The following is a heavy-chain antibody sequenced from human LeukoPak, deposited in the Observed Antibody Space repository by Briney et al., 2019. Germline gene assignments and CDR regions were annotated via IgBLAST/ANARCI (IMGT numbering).Heavy chain of an antibody. Sequence: GESLKISCQASGYISTNYWIGGVRQMRGKGLESMGIIYPADSGTTYSPSFEGQVTISADKSIDTVYLQWSSLKASDTATYYCARQSRDGSKTRGYCFVSWGQGTLVTVSS. J-gene: IGHJ4*02. V-gene: IGHV5-51*01. D-gene: IGHD3-10*01. CDR3: ARQSRDGSKTRGYCFVS. CDR2: IYPADSGT. CDR1: GYISTNYW.